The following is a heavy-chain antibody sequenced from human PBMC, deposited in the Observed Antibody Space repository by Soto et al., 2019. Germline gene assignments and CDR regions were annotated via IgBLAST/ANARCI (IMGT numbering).Heavy chain of an antibody. CDR1: GVTFTSTA. J-gene: IGHJ3*02. D-gene: IGHD3-22*01. Sequence: SVEVSCKASGVTFTSTAVQWVRQARGQRLEWIGWIVVGSGNTNYAQKFQERVTITRDMSTSTAYMELSSLRSEDTAVYYCADYDSSGYYAFDIWDQGTMVTVS. V-gene: IGHV1-58*01. CDR3: ADYDSSGYYAFDI. CDR2: IVVGSGNT.